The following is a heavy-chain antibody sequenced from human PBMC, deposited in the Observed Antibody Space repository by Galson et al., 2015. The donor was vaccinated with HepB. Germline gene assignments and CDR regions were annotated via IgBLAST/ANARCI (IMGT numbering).Heavy chain of an antibody. J-gene: IGHJ4*02. V-gene: IGHV1-2*02. CDR1: GYTFTGHY. Sequence: SVKVSCKASGYTFTGHYMHWVRQAPGQGLEWMGWINPNSGDTNYGQNFQGRVTMTRDTSITTAYMELSSLRSDDTAVYYCAREEWEGFLELAYWGQGTLVTVSS. D-gene: IGHD3-3*01. CDR3: AREEWEGFLELAY. CDR2: INPNSGDT.